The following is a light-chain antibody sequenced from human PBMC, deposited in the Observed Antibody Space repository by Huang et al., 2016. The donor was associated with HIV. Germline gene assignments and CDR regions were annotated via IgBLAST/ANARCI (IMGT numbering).Light chain of an antibody. CDR3: QQFDDFPPT. CDR1: QDISTF. CDR2: DAS. J-gene: IGKJ3*01. Sequence: EIQMTQSPSSLSASVGDRVTITCRASQDISTFLNWYQHKPGRAPKFLISDASDLETGVPSRFSGSGSGTDFSFTISNLQPEDVATYYCQQFDDFPPTFGPGTKVDI. V-gene: IGKV1-33*01.